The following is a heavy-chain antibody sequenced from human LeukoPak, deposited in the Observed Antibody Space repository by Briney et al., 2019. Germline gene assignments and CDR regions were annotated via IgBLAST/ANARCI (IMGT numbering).Heavy chain of an antibody. CDR1: EFTFVRYA. CDR2: INSDGSSR. Sequence: PGGSLRLSCAASEFTFVRYAMHWVRQAPGKGLVWVSRINSDGSSRNYADSVKGRFTISRDNAKNTLYLQMNSLRAEDTAVYYCASASSHRIAAGGDYWGQGTLVTVSS. V-gene: IGHV3-74*01. D-gene: IGHD6-13*01. CDR3: ASASSHRIAAGGDY. J-gene: IGHJ4*02.